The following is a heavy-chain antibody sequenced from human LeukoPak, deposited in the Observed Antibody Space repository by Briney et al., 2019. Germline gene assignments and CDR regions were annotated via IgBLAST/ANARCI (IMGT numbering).Heavy chain of an antibody. CDR3: ARLGYCSSTSCYFDHYYYYGMDV. V-gene: IGHV4-59*08. Sequence: SETLSLTCTVSGGSISSYYWSWIRQPPGKGLEWIGYIYYSGSTNYNPSLKSRVTISVDTSKNQFSLKLSSVTAADTAVYYCARLGYCSSTSCYFDHYYYYGMDVWGQGTAVTVSS. D-gene: IGHD2-2*01. CDR2: IYYSGST. CDR1: GGSISSYY. J-gene: IGHJ6*02.